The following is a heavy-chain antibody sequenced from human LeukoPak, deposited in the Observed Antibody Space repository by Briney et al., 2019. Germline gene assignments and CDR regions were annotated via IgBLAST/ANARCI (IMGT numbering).Heavy chain of an antibody. CDR3: ARLQGDKRYSSSSSPIDY. CDR2: IYPGDSDT. CDR1: GYSFPSYW. V-gene: IGHV5-51*01. Sequence: GESLKISCKGSGYSFPSYWIGWVRQMPGKGLEWMGIIYPGDSDTRYSPSFQGQVTISADKSISTAYLQWSSLKASDTAMYYCARLQGDKRYSSSSSPIDYWGQGTLVTVSS. D-gene: IGHD6-6*01. J-gene: IGHJ4*02.